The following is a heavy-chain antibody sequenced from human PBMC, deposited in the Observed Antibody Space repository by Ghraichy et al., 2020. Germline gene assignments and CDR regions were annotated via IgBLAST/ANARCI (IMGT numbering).Heavy chain of an antibody. D-gene: IGHD6-19*01. CDR1: GFTFSTNA. V-gene: IGHV3-23*01. CDR2: ISPSGEST. Sequence: GGSLRLSCSASGFTFSTNAVCWVRQAPGKGLEWVSAISPSGESTFYSDSVKGRFTISRDNSKNTLYLQMNSLRTEDTALYYCANCESSDWTDFFDFWGQGTQVTVS. J-gene: IGHJ4*02. CDR3: ANCESSDWTDFFDF.